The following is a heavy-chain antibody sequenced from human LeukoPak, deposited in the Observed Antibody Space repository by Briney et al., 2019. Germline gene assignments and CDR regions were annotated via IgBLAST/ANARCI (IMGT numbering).Heavy chain of an antibody. D-gene: IGHD2-8*01. Sequence: SETLSLTCTVSGGSISSYYWSWIRQPPGKGLEWIGEINHSGSTNYNPSLKSRVTISVDTSKNQFSLKLSSVTAADTAVYYCARPNVEDSWGQGTLVTVSS. CDR2: INHSGST. CDR1: GGSISSYY. J-gene: IGHJ4*02. V-gene: IGHV4-34*01. CDR3: ARPNVEDS.